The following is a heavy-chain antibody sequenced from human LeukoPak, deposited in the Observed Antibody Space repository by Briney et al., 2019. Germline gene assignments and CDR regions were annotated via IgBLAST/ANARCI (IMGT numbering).Heavy chain of an antibody. J-gene: IGHJ4*02. D-gene: IGHD3-10*01. V-gene: IGHV5-51*01. CDR3: ARQSGYYYGSGSYYNPQPLDY. Sequence: AESLKISCKGSGYSFTSYWIGWVRHMPGKGREWMGIFYPGDSDTRYSPSFQGQVTISADNSISTAYLQWSSLKASDTAMYYCARQSGYYYGSGSYYNPQPLDYWGQGTLVTVSS. CDR2: FYPGDSDT. CDR1: GYSFTSYW.